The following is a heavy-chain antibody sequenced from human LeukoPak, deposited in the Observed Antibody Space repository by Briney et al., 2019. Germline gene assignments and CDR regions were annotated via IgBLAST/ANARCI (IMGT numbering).Heavy chain of an antibody. CDR2: INPNSGGT. CDR1: GYTFTGYY. J-gene: IGHJ4*02. D-gene: IGHD3-22*01. CDR3: ARGNYYDSSGYPRTESFGDY. Sequence: ASVKVSCKASGYTFTGYYMHWVRQAPGQGLEWMGWINPNSGGTNYAQKFQGRLTMTRNTSISTAYMELSSLRSEDTAVYYCARGNYYDSSGYPRTESFGDYWGQGTLVTVSS. V-gene: IGHV1-2*02.